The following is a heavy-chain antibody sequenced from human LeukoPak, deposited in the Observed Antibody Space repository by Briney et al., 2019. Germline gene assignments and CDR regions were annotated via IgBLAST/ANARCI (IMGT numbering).Heavy chain of an antibody. V-gene: IGHV4-34*01. D-gene: IGHD2-21*02. CDR2: INHSGST. CDR1: GGSFSGYY. CDR3: ARGPLSIVVVTAIRIYYGMDV. J-gene: IGHJ6*02. Sequence: SETLSLTCAVYGGSFSGYYWSWIRQPPGKGLEWIGEINHSGSTNYNPSLKSRVTISVDTSKNQFSLKLSSVTAADTAVYYCARGPLSIVVVTAIRIYYGMDVWGQGTTVTVSS.